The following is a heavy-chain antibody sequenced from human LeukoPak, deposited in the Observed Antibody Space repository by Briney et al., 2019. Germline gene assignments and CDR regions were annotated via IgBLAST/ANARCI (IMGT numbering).Heavy chain of an antibody. V-gene: IGHV4-4*07. CDR3: ARLLPPSGSYSYYYMDV. Sequence: SETLSLTCTVSGGSISTNYWSWIRQPAGKGLEWIGRIYNSGNTNYSPSLESRVTMSVDTSKNQFSLKLTSVTAADTAVYYCARLLPPSGSYSYYYMDVWGKGTTVTVSS. CDR1: GGSISTNY. CDR2: IYNSGNT. D-gene: IGHD1-26*01. J-gene: IGHJ6*03.